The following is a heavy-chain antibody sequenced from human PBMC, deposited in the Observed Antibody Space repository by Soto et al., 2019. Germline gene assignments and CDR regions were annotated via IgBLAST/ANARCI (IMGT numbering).Heavy chain of an antibody. CDR3: ARDRAYYESSGLYFDY. Sequence: SATLSLTCTVSGDSIRSYYWSWLREPPGEGLEWIGYIYDSGSTNYNHSLKSRVTISVDTSKSQFSLKLSSVTDADTAVYYCARDRAYYESSGLYFDYWGQGTLVTVS. V-gene: IGHV4-59*01. CDR1: GDSIRSYY. D-gene: IGHD3-22*01. CDR2: IYDSGST. J-gene: IGHJ4*02.